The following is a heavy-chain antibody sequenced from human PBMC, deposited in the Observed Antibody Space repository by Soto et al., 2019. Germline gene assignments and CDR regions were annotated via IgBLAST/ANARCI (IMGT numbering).Heavy chain of an antibody. J-gene: IGHJ6*02. CDR2: IIPIFGTA. CDR1: GGTFSSYA. V-gene: IGHV1-69*01. D-gene: IGHD2-21*02. Sequence: QVQLVQSGAEVKKPGSSVKVSCKASGGTFSSYAISWVRQAPGQGLEWMGGIIPIFGTANYAQKFQGRVTITADESTGTAYMELSSVRSEDTAVYYGARPVVTAIPIYYYCVMDVWGQGTTVTVSS. CDR3: ARPVVTAIPIYYYCVMDV.